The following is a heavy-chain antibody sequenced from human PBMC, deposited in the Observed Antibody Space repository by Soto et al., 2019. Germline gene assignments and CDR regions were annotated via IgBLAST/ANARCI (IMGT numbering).Heavy chain of an antibody. CDR2: VAYDGSKT. J-gene: IGHJ5*01. D-gene: IGHD3-22*01. CDR3: ARWVGGSMYDNSRRCDS. V-gene: IGHV3-30*03. CDR1: GFTFSSNG. Sequence: QVQLVESGGGVVQPGRSLRLTCAASGFTFSSNGMHWVRQAPGKGLEWVALVAYDGSKTYYGDSVRGRFTISRDNSENTLYLQMYSLRAEDTAVYYCARWVGGSMYDNSRRCDSWGQGTLVTVSS.